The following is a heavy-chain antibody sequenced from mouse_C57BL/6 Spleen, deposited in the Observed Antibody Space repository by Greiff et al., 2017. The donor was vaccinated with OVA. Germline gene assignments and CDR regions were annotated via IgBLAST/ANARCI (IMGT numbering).Heavy chain of an antibody. D-gene: IGHD1-1*01. CDR1: GYTFTSYG. V-gene: IGHV1-81*01. J-gene: IGHJ4*01. CDR2: IYPRSGNT. Sequence: VQRVESGAELARPGASVKLSCKASGYTFTSYGISWVKQRTGQGLEWIGEIYPRSGNTYYNEKFKGKATLTADKSSSTAYMELRSLTSEDSAVYFCARGGDFTTVVATGAMDYWGQGTSVTVSS. CDR3: ARGGDFTTVVATGAMDY.